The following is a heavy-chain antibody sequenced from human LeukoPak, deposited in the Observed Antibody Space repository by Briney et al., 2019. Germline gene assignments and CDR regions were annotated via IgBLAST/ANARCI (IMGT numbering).Heavy chain of an antibody. Sequence: GRSLRLSCAASGFTFRNYGMHWVRQAPGKGLEWVAVIWYDGSNQHFADSVQGRFTISRDNSKNTLYLQMDGLRVEDTAVYYCAKDLGSGTEYFHHWGQGTMVTVSS. V-gene: IGHV3-33*06. CDR2: IWYDGSNQ. CDR3: AKDLGSGTEYFHH. CDR1: GFTFRNYG. J-gene: IGHJ1*01. D-gene: IGHD1-26*01.